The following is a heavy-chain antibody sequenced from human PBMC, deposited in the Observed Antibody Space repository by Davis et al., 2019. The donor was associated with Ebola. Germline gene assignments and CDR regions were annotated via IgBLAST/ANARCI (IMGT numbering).Heavy chain of an antibody. J-gene: IGHJ4*02. D-gene: IGHD3-10*01. CDR1: GFTFDDYA. CDR3: ARSDYYGSGSYLNY. CDR2: ISWNSGSI. Sequence: SLKISCAASGFTFDDYAMHWVRQAPGKGLEWVSGISWNSGSIGYADSVKGRFTISRDNAKNSLYLQMNSLRAEDTALYYCARSDYYGSGSYLNYWGQGTLVTVSS. V-gene: IGHV3-9*01.